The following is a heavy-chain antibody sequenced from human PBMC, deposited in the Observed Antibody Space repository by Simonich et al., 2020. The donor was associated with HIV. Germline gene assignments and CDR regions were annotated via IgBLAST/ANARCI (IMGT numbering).Heavy chain of an antibody. D-gene: IGHD2-2*01. CDR2: INHSGRT. CDR3: ARGFYQRLYYFDY. CDR1: GGSFSGYY. J-gene: IGHJ4*02. Sequence: QVQLQQWGAGLLKPSETLSLTCAVYGGSFSGYYWSWIRQPPGKGQEWIGEINHSGRTNYNPSPKSRVTISVDTSKNQFSLKLSSVTAADTAVYYCARGFYQRLYYFDYWGQGTLVTVSS. V-gene: IGHV4-34*01.